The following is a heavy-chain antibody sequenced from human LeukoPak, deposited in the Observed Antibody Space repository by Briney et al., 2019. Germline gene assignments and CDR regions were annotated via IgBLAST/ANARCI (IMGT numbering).Heavy chain of an antibody. Sequence: PGGSLRLSCAASGFTFDDYAMHWVRQAPGKGLEWVSGISWNSGSIGYADSVKGRFTISRGNAKNSLYLQMNSLRAEDTALYYCAKDVGESRFYFDYWGQGTLVTVSS. CDR1: GFTFDDYA. J-gene: IGHJ4*02. V-gene: IGHV3-9*01. CDR2: ISWNSGSI. D-gene: IGHD3-10*01. CDR3: AKDVGESRFYFDY.